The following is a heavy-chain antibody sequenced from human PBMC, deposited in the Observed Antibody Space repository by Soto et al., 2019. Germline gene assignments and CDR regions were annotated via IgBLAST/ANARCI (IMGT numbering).Heavy chain of an antibody. J-gene: IGHJ6*02. CDR1: GFTFSSYG. CDR2: IWYDGSNK. Sequence: QVQLVESGGCVVQPGRSLRLSCAASGFTFSSYGRHGVRQAPGKGLEWVAVIWYDGSNKYYADSVKGRFTISRDNSQNVLYLQLNSLRVEHTAAYYCARDQRLRYFDWLSTYHYGMDVWGQGTTVTVSS. V-gene: IGHV3-33*01. CDR3: ARDQRLRYFDWLSTYHYGMDV. D-gene: IGHD3-9*01.